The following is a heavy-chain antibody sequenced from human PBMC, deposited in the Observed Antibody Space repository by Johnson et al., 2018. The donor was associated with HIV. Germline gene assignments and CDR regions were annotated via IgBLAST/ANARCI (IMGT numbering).Heavy chain of an antibody. V-gene: IGHV3-30*02. D-gene: IGHD6-19*01. CDR2: IRYDGSNK. CDR1: GFTFSSYG. CDR3: VQGVPNPAGAFDI. Sequence: QVQLVESGGGVVQPGRSLRLSCAASGFTFSSYGMHWVRQAPGKGLEWVAFIRYDGSNKYYADSVKGRFTISRDNSKNTLYLQMNSLRPEDTAVYYCVQGVPNPAGAFDIWGRGTMVTVSS. J-gene: IGHJ3*02.